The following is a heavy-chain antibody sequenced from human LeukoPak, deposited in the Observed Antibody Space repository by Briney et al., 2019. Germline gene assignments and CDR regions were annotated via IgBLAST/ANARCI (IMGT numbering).Heavy chain of an antibody. CDR3: ASGGRSIAALADY. CDR2: IYTSGST. Sequence: PSQTLSLTCTVSGGSISSGSYYWSWIRQPAGKGLEWIGRIYTSGSTNYNPSLKSRVTISVDTSKNQFSLKLSSVTAADTAVYYCASGGRSIAALADYWGQGTLVTVSS. V-gene: IGHV4-61*02. CDR1: GGSISSGSYY. J-gene: IGHJ4*02. D-gene: IGHD6-6*01.